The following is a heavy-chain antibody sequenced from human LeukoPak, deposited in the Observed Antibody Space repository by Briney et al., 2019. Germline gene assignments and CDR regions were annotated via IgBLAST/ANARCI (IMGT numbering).Heavy chain of an antibody. J-gene: IGHJ3*02. Sequence: PSETLSLTCTVSGGSISSSSYYWSWIRQPPGKGLEWIGEINHSGSTNYNPSLKSRVTISVDTSKNQFSLKLSSVTAADTAVYYCARESRISYDSSGYYTTRNDAFDIWGQGTMVTVSS. CDR2: INHSGST. CDR1: GGSISSSSYY. D-gene: IGHD3-22*01. V-gene: IGHV4-39*07. CDR3: ARESRISYDSSGYYTTRNDAFDI.